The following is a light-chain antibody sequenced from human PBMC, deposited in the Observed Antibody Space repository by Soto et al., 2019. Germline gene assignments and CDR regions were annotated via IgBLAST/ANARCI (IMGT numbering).Light chain of an antibody. CDR3: QQYGSSPRTA. CDR2: DAS. Sequence: EIVLTQSPGTLSLSPGERATLSCRTSQTVSSAYFAWYQQRPGQAPRLLFYDASTRATGIPDRFSCSGSGRDFTLTISRLEPEDSAVYYCQQYGSSPRTAFGQGTKVEIK. J-gene: IGKJ1*01. V-gene: IGKV3-20*01. CDR1: QTVSSAY.